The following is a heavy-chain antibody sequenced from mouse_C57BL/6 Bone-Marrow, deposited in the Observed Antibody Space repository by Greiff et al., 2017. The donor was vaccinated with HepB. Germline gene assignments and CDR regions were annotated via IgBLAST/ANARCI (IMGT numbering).Heavy chain of an antibody. J-gene: IGHJ3*01. CDR1: GYTFTDYY. Sequence: LMESGAELVRPGASVKLSCKASGYTFTDYYINWVKQRPGQGLEWIARIYPGSGNTYYNEKFKGKATLTAEKSSSTAYMQLSSLTSEDSAVYFCARSLITTVEGAYWGQGTLVTVSA. D-gene: IGHD1-1*01. V-gene: IGHV1-76*01. CDR2: IYPGSGNT. CDR3: ARSLITTVEGAY.